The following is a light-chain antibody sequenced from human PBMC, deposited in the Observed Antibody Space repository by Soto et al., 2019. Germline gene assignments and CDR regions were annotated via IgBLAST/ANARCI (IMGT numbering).Light chain of an antibody. V-gene: IGKV3-11*01. J-gene: IGKJ4*01. CDR1: ESVSRY. CDR2: DAS. CDR3: QQRSRT. Sequence: EIVLTQSPATLSLSPGETATLSCRASESVSRYLAWYQQKPGQAPRLLIYDASNRATGIPTRFSGSGSGTDFTLTISSLEPADFAVYYCQQRSRTFGGGTKVEI.